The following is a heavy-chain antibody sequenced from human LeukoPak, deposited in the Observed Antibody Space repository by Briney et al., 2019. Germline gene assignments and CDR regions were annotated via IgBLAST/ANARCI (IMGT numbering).Heavy chain of an antibody. CDR2: INWNGGST. CDR3: ARLRVGATRDAFDI. V-gene: IGHV3-20*04. D-gene: IGHD1-26*01. Sequence: GGSLRLSCAASGFTFDDYGMSWVRQTPGKGLEWVSGINWNGGSTGYADSVKGRFTISRDTAKNSLYLQMNSLRSKDTALYYCARLRVGATRDAFDIWGQGTMVTVSS. J-gene: IGHJ3*02. CDR1: GFTFDDYG.